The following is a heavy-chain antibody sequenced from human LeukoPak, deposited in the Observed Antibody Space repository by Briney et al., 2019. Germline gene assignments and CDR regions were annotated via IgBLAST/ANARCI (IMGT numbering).Heavy chain of an antibody. Sequence: GGSLRLSCAASGFTFSSYAMSWVRQAPGEGLEWGSAISGSGGSTYYADSVKGRFTISRDNSKNTLYLQMNSLRAEDTAVYYCAKKALGVYYGDYPYFDYWGQGTLVTVSS. CDR2: ISGSGGST. D-gene: IGHD4-17*01. V-gene: IGHV3-23*01. CDR3: AKKALGVYYGDYPYFDY. J-gene: IGHJ4*02. CDR1: GFTFSSYA.